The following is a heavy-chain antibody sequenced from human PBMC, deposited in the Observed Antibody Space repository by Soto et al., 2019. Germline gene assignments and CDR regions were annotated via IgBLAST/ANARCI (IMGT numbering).Heavy chain of an antibody. V-gene: IGHV4-39*02. Sequence: SETLSLTCTVSGGSISTRSSYWGWIRQPPGKGLEWIGSIYYIGNTYYNPSLKSRVAISIDSSKTRFSLNLNSVTTADTAVYYCADLDTVVAATQNRGTWGQDYWGQGTLVTVSS. J-gene: IGHJ4*02. CDR3: ADLDTVVAATQNRGTWGQDY. D-gene: IGHD2-15*01. CDR2: IYYIGNT. CDR1: GGSISTRSSY.